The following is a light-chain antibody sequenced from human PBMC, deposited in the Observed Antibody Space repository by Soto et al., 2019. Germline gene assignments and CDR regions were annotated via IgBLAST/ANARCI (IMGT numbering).Light chain of an antibody. CDR3: QQYNNWPPLT. CDR2: DAS. J-gene: IGKJ4*01. Sequence: EIVMTQSPATLSVSPGERAILSCRASKSISTNLAWYQQKPGQAPRLLIYDASTRAAGIPARFSGSGSGTEFALSISSLQSEDFAIYYCQQYNNWPPLTFGGGTKVEIK. CDR1: KSISTN. V-gene: IGKV3D-15*01.